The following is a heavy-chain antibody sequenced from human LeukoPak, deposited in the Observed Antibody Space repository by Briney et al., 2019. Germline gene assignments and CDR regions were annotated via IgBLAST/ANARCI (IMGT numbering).Heavy chain of an antibody. CDR1: GGSFSGYY. D-gene: IGHD3-10*01. J-gene: IGHJ4*02. CDR2: INHSGST. Sequence: SETLSLTCAVYGGSFSGYYWSWIRQPPGKGLEWIGEINHSGSTNYNPSLKSRVTISVDTSKNQFSLKLSSVTAADTAVYYCARDRVWRGLAWREYYFDYWGQGTLVTVSS. CDR3: ARDRVWRGLAWREYYFDY. V-gene: IGHV4-34*01.